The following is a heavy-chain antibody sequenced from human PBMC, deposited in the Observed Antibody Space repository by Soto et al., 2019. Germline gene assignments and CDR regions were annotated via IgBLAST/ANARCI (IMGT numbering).Heavy chain of an antibody. Sequence: SETLSLTCTVSGGSIRSVGYYWSWICQHPGKGLEWIGYIYYSGSTYYNPSLKSRVTISVDTSKNQFSLKLSSVTAADTAVYYCARAVFYDSSGYYRLFDYWGQGTLVTVSS. D-gene: IGHD3-22*01. CDR1: GGSIRSVGYY. V-gene: IGHV4-31*03. J-gene: IGHJ4*02. CDR2: IYYSGST. CDR3: ARAVFYDSSGYYRLFDY.